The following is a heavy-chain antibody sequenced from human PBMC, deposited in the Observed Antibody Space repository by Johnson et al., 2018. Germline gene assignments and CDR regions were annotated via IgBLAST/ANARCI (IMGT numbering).Heavy chain of an antibody. D-gene: IGHD2-8*02. CDR3: TKKFSDNKRYWDV. V-gene: IGHV3-23*04. CDR2: MSGSGGST. J-gene: IGHJ6*02. CDR1: GFTFSSYA. Sequence: VQLVEAGGGLVEPGGSLVLLCAASGFTFSSYAMSWVRQAQGKGLEWVSAMSGSGGSTYYADSVKGRFTLSRDNSKNTLYLQMNSLRAEDTAVYYFTKKFSDNKRYWDVWGQGTTVSVSS.